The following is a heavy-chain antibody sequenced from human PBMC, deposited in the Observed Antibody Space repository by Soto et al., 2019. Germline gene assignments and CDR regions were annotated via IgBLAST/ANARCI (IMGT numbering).Heavy chain of an antibody. Sequence: EVQLVESGGGLVQPGGSLRLSCVASRFTIENSVMHWVRQTPGKGLMWVSRITGAGDGTLYADSVQGRFTISRDNAKNTVYLHMTGLRVEETAVYYCARAQKWRQLSLNVFDIWGQGTTVTVSS. D-gene: IGHD5-18*01. CDR3: ARAQKWRQLSLNVFDI. V-gene: IGHV3-74*01. CDR2: ITGAGDGT. J-gene: IGHJ3*02. CDR1: RFTIENSV.